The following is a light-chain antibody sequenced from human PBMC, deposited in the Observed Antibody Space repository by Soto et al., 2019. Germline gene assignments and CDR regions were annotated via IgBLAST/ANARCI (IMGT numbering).Light chain of an antibody. V-gene: IGLV2-8*01. Sequence: QSALTQPPSASGSPGQSVTISCIGTSSDVGRYNYVSWYQHHPGKAPKLIIYEVTKRPSGVPDRFSGSKSANTASLTVSGLHADDEADYYCSSYVVRNNYVFGTGTKLTVL. CDR3: SSYVVRNNYV. CDR1: SSDVGRYNY. CDR2: EVT. J-gene: IGLJ1*01.